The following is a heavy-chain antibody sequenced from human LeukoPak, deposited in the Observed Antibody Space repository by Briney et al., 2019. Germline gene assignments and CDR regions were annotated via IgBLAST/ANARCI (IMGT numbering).Heavy chain of an antibody. CDR1: AFTVIGDD. CDR2: VSRSSSII. D-gene: IGHD3-22*01. J-gene: IGHJ4*02. Sequence: PGRSLRPSCAASAFTVIGDDMNWGSQTPGKRLGWVSYVSRSSSIIYYADSVKGRFTISRDNAKNSLYLQMNSLRGEDTAVYYCARDRYDSSHYYHYWGQGTLVTVSA. CDR3: ARDRYDSSHYYHY. V-gene: IGHV3-48*01.